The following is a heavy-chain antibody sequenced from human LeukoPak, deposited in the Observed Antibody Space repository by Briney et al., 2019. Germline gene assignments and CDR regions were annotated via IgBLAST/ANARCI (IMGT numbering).Heavy chain of an antibody. J-gene: IGHJ4*02. D-gene: IGHD2-21*01. Sequence: SGESLRISCAASGFTFITSDMNWVRQAPGKGLDWVSYISTSGTKRYYAESVKGRFTISRDNAKNSLYLQMNSLRAEDTAVYYYARMGSDFSRWGQGTLVTVSS. V-gene: IGHV3-48*03. CDR2: ISTSGTKR. CDR3: ARMGSDFSR. CDR1: GFTFITSD.